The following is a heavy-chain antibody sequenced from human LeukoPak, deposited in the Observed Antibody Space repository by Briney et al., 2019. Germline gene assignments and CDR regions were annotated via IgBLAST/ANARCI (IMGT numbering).Heavy chain of an antibody. J-gene: IGHJ4*02. CDR2: INAGNGNT. Sequence: ASVKVSCKASGYTFTSYAMHWVRQAPGQGLEWMGWINAGNGNTKYSQKFQGRVTITRDTSASTAYMELSSLRSEDTAVYYCARTKITIFGVPHAPFDYWGQGTLVTVSS. D-gene: IGHD3-3*01. CDR3: ARTKITIFGVPHAPFDY. V-gene: IGHV1-3*01. CDR1: GYTFTSYA.